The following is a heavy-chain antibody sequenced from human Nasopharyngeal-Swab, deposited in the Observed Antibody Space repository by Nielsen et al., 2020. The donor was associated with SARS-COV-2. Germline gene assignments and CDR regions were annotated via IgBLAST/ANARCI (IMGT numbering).Heavy chain of an antibody. J-gene: IGHJ6*03. CDR1: GGSFSGYY. D-gene: IGHD3-3*01. CDR2: INHSGST. CDR3: ARVGRFLEWLLSTNYYYYMDV. V-gene: IGHV4-34*01. Sequence: SETLSLTCAVYGGSFSGYYWSWIRQPPGKGLEWIGEINHSGSTNYNPSLKSRVTISVDTSKNQFSLKPSSVTAADTAVYYCARVGRFLEWLLSTNYYYYMDVWGKGTTVTVSS.